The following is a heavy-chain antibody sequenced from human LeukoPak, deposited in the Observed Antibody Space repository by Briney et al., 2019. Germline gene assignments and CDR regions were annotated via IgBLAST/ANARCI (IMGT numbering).Heavy chain of an antibody. CDR2: IYSSGST. CDR3: ARVRYYYDGIGNYPYYFDL. Sequence: PSETLSLTCTVSGGSISTYYWSSIRQPAGKGLEWIGRIYSSGSTNYNPSLQSRITMSVDTSKNQFSLRLTSVTAADTAVYYCARVRYYYDGIGNYPYYFDLWGQGTLVTVSS. V-gene: IGHV4-4*07. CDR1: GGSISTYY. D-gene: IGHD3-22*01. J-gene: IGHJ4*02.